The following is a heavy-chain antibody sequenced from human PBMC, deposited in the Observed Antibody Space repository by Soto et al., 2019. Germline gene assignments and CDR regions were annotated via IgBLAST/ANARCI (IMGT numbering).Heavy chain of an antibody. J-gene: IGHJ3*02. D-gene: IGHD5-12*01. V-gene: IGHV4-59*01. Sequence: SETLSLTXTVSGGSISSYYWSWIRQPPGKGLEWIGYIYYSGSTNYNPSLKSRVTISVDTSKNQFSLKLSSVTAADTAVYYCARLVDIVPIHPRRAFDIWGQGTMVTVSS. CDR3: ARLVDIVPIHPRRAFDI. CDR2: IYYSGST. CDR1: GGSISSYY.